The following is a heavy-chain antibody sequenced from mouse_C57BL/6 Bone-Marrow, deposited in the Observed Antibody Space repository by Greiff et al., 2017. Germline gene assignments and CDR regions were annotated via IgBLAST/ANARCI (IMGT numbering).Heavy chain of an antibody. J-gene: IGHJ3*01. CDR3: AIYYDLAY. D-gene: IGHD2-4*01. CDR2: INPNNGGT. Sequence: DVKLVESGPELVKPGASVKIPCKASGYTFTDYNMDWVKQSHGKSLEWIGDINPNNGGTIYNQKFKGKATLTVDKSSSTAYMELRSLTSEDTAVYYCAIYYDLAYWGQGTLVTVSA. CDR1: GYTFTDYN. V-gene: IGHV1-18*01.